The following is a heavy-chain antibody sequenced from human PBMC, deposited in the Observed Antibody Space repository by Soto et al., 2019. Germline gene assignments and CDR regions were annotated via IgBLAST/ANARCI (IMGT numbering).Heavy chain of an antibody. CDR2: IYHSGST. Sequence: PSETLSLTCAVSGGSISSGGYSWSWIRQPPGKGLEWIGYIYHSGSTYYNPSLKSRVTISVDRSKNQFSLKLSSVTAADTAVYYCARTLGICSSTSCYRRGNWFDPWRQGTRGTFSS. J-gene: IGHJ5*02. V-gene: IGHV4-30-2*01. D-gene: IGHD2-2*02. CDR1: GGSISSGGYS. CDR3: ARTLGICSSTSCYRRGNWFDP.